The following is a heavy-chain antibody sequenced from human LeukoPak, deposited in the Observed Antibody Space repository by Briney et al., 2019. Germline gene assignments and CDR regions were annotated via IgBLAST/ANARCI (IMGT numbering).Heavy chain of an antibody. CDR3: ARGTPSRGYSGYDQPNNWFDP. J-gene: IGHJ5*02. CDR1: GYTFTSYD. D-gene: IGHD5-12*01. Sequence: ASVKVSCKASGYTFTSYDINWVRQATGQGLEWMGWMNPNSGNTGYAQKFRGRVTMTRNTSISTAYMELSSLRSEDTAVYYCARGTPSRGYSGYDQPNNWFDPWGQGTLVTVSS. V-gene: IGHV1-8*01. CDR2: MNPNSGNT.